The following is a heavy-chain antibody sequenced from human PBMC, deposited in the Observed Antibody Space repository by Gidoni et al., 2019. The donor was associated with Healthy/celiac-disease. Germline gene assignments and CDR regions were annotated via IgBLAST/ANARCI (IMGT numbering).Heavy chain of an antibody. CDR2: IYSGGSP. Sequence: EVQLVESGGGLVQPGGSLRLSCAASGFTVSRNYMSWVRQAPGRGLEWVSVIYSGGSPSYADSVKGRFTISRDNSKHTLYLQMNSLRAEGTAVYYGACRGWSFDYWGQGTLVTVSS. CDR1: GFTVSRNY. J-gene: IGHJ4*02. D-gene: IGHD6-19*01. CDR3: ACRGWSFDY. V-gene: IGHV3-66*02.